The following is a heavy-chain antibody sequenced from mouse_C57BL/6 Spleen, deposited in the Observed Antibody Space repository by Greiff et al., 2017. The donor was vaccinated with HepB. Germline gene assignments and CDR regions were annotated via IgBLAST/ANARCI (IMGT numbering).Heavy chain of an antibody. J-gene: IGHJ1*03. D-gene: IGHD1-1*01. CDR1: GFTFSDYY. V-gene: IGHV5-12*01. Sequence: EVKLMESGGGLVQPGGSLKLSCAASGFTFSDYYMYWVRQTPEKRLEWVAYISNGGGSTYYPDTVKGRFTLSRDNAKNTLYLQMSRLKSEDTAMYYCARQHYGSPYWYFDVWGTGTTVTVSS. CDR2: ISNGGGST. CDR3: ARQHYGSPYWYFDV.